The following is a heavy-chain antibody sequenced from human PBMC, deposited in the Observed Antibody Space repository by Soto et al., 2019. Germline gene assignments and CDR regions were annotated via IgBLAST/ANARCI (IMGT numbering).Heavy chain of an antibody. J-gene: IGHJ6*02. CDR1: GGTFSSYA. CDR2: IIPIFGTA. CDR3: ARHVPAAGYYYGMDV. D-gene: IGHD2-2*01. Sequence: QVQLVQSGAEVKKPGSSVKVSCKASGGTFSSYAISWVRQAPGQGLEWMGGIIPIFGTANYAQKFQGRVMLTADESTFTACMELSSLRSEDTAVYYCARHVPAAGYYYGMDVWGQGTTVTVSS. V-gene: IGHV1-69*12.